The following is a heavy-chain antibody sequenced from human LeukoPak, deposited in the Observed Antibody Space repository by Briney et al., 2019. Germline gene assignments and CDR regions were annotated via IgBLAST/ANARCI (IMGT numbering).Heavy chain of an antibody. Sequence: PSEALSLTCVVSGASISSSNWWSWVRQPPEKGLEWIGEISHSGSTKYTPSLKSRVTISMDKSKNQFSLKLSSVTAADTAVYYCPRSAGWWSLDYWGQGALVTVSS. CDR2: ISHSGST. V-gene: IGHV4-4*02. D-gene: IGHD6-19*01. J-gene: IGHJ4*02. CDR3: PRSAGWWSLDY. CDR1: GASISSSNW.